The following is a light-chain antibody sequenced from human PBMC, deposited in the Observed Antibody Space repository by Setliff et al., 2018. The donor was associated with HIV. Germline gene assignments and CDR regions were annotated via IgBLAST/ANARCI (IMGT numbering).Light chain of an antibody. CDR3: AAWDDSLNAFYV. J-gene: IGLJ1*01. Sequence: QGPSASGTPGQRVTISCSGSSSNIGSNTVNWYQQLPGTAPKLLIYSNNQRPSGVPDRFSGSKSGTSASLAISGLQSDDEADYYCAAWDDSLNAFYVFGTGTKVTVL. CDR2: SNN. CDR1: SSNIGSNT. V-gene: IGLV1-44*01.